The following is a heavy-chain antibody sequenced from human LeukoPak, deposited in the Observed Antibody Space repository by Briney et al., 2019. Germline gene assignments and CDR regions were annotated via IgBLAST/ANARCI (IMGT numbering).Heavy chain of an antibody. CDR1: GYTFTGYY. Sequence: ASVKVSCKASGYTFTGYYMHWVRQAPGQGLEWMGRINPNSGGTNYAQKFQGRVTMTRDTSISTAYMELSRLRSEDTAVYYCAREGDFWSGYYYYYYGMDVWGQGTTVTVSS. V-gene: IGHV1-2*06. J-gene: IGHJ6*02. CDR2: INPNSGGT. D-gene: IGHD3-3*01. CDR3: AREGDFWSGYYYYYYGMDV.